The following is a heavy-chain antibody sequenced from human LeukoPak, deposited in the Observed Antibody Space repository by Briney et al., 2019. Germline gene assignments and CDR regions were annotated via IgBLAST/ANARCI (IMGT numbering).Heavy chain of an antibody. V-gene: IGHV1-46*01. J-gene: IGHJ4*02. D-gene: IGHD3-9*01. CDR3: ARGSRPVYNLLTGKRYFDY. Sequence: ASVKVSCKASGYIFTSYYIHWVRQAPGQGLEWMGIINPSGGSTTYAQKFRGRLTMTRDMSTSTVYMELSSLRSEDTAVYYCARGSRPVYNLLTGKRYFDYWGQGTLVTVSS. CDR2: INPSGGST. CDR1: GYIFTSYY.